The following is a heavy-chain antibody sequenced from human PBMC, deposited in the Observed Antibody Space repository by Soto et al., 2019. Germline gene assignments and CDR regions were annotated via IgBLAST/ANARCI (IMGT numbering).Heavy chain of an antibody. CDR3: ARVTIFGVVKYAFDI. J-gene: IGHJ3*02. V-gene: IGHV4-30-2*01. CDR1: GGSISSGGYS. D-gene: IGHD3-3*01. Sequence: SETLSLTCAVSGGSISSGGYSWSWIRQPPGKGLEWIGYIYHSGSTYCNPSLKSRVTISVDRSKNQFSLKLSSVTAADTAVYYCARVTIFGVVKYAFDIWGQGTMVTVSS. CDR2: IYHSGST.